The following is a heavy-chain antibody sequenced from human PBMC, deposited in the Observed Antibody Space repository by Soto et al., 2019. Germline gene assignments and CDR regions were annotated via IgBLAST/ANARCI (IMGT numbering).Heavy chain of an antibody. CDR3: ARELETGTILFNNYYYGMDV. J-gene: IGHJ6*04. D-gene: IGHD1-7*01. V-gene: IGHV1-69*13. Sequence: ASVKVSSKASGANFSSYAISLVRPAPGQGLEWMGGIIPIFGTANYAQKFQGRGTITADESTSTAYMELSSLRSEDTAVYYCARELETGTILFNNYYYGMDVWGKGTTVTVSS. CDR1: GANFSSYA. CDR2: IIPIFGTA.